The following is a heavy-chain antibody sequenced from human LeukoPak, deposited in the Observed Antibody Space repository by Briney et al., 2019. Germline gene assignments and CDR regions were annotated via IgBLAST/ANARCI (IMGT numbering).Heavy chain of an antibody. D-gene: IGHD3-3*01. CDR3: ARDLRSANY. Sequence: ASVKVSCKASGYTFTGNIIHWLRQAPGQGLEWLGWINPNNGDTSYAQNFQGRVTMTRDTSITTAYMELSGLRSDDTAVYYCARDLRSANYWGQGTLVNVSS. CDR1: GYTFTGNI. V-gene: IGHV1-2*02. J-gene: IGHJ4*02. CDR2: INPNNGDT.